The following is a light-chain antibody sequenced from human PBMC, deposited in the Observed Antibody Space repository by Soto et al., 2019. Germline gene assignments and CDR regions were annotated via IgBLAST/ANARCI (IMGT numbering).Light chain of an antibody. CDR3: QQSYVTPWT. CDR2: AAS. V-gene: IGKV1-39*01. Sequence: DIQMTQSPSSLSASVGDRVTITCRSSQTVKSYLNWYQVRLGKAPRLLIYAASTLQSGVPLRFNATGSGKDFSLTIHSLQPEDFAIYYCQQSYVTPWTFGQGTKVEI. CDR1: QTVKSY. J-gene: IGKJ1*01.